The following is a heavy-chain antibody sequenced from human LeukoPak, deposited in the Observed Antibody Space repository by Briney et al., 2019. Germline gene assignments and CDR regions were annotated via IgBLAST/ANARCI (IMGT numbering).Heavy chain of an antibody. Sequence: SETLSLTCAVYGGSFSGYYWSWIRQPPGKGLEWIGEINHSGSTNYNPSLKSRVTISVDTSKNQFSLKLSSVTAADTAVYYCARDGPSIIVVVPAALGYWGQGTLVTVSS. CDR3: ARDGPSIIVVVPAALGY. V-gene: IGHV4-34*01. D-gene: IGHD2-2*01. CDR1: GGSFSGYY. J-gene: IGHJ4*02. CDR2: INHSGST.